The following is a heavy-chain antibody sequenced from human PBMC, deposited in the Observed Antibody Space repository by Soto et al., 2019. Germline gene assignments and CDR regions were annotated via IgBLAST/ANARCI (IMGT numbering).Heavy chain of an antibody. J-gene: IGHJ5*02. CDR2: IWYDGSNK. D-gene: IGHD3-10*01. CDR3: ARGRGLRGWFDP. Sequence: QVQLVESGGGVVQPGRSLRLSCAASGFTFSSYGMHWVRQAPGKGLEWVAVIWYDGSNKYYADSVKGRFTISRDNSKNPLYLQMNSLRAEDTAVYYCARGRGLRGWFDPWGQGTLVTVSS. V-gene: IGHV3-33*01. CDR1: GFTFSSYG.